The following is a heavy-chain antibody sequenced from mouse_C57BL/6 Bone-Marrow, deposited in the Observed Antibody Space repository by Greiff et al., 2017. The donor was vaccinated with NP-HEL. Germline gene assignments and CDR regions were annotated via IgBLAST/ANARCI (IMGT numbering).Heavy chain of an antibody. D-gene: IGHD2-1*01. J-gene: IGHJ3*01. V-gene: IGHV1-76*01. CDR1: GYTFTDYY. Sequence: QVQLQQSGAELVRPGASVKLSCKASGYTFTDYYINWVKQRPGQGLEWIARIYPGSGNTYYNEKFKGKATLTAEKSSSTAYMQLSSLTSEDSAVYFCARWYYGNSFAYWGQGTLVTVSA. CDR3: ARWYYGNSFAY. CDR2: IYPGSGNT.